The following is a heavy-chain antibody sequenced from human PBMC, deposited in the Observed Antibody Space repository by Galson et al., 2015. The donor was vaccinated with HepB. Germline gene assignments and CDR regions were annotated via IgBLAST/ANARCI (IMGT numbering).Heavy chain of an antibody. D-gene: IGHD3-22*01. V-gene: IGHV3-23*01. Sequence: FLRLSCAASGFTFRRFAMTWVRQAPGKGLEWLSLISGTGDTTYYADSVKGRLIIPRDNSKNTLYLQVNSLRGEDTAAYYCAKLGDSRGPSYFYNWGQGTRVTVSS. J-gene: IGHJ4*02. CDR3: AKLGDSRGPSYFYN. CDR1: GFTFRRFA. CDR2: ISGTGDTT.